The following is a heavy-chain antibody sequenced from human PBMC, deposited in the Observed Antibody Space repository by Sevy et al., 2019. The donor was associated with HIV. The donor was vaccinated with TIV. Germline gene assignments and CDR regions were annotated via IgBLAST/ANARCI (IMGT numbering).Heavy chain of an antibody. D-gene: IGHD2-15*01. CDR3: ARVWGYCSGGSCYYYGMDV. V-gene: IGHV1-8*01. CDR2: MNPNSGNT. J-gene: IGHJ6*02. Sequence: ASVKVSCKASGYTFTSYDINWVRQATGQGLEWMGWMNPNSGNTGYAQKFQGRVTMTRNTSISTAYMELSSLRSEDTAVYYCARVWGYCSGGSCYYYGMDVWGQGTTVTVSS. CDR1: GYTFTSYD.